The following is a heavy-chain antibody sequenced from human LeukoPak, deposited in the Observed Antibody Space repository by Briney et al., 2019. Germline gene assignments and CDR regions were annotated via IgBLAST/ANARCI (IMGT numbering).Heavy chain of an antibody. V-gene: IGHV5-51*01. CDR1: GYSFTSYW. Sequence: GESLKISCKGSGYSFTSYWIGWVRQMPGKGLEWMGIIYPGDSDTRYSPSFQGQVTISADKSISTAYLQWSSLKASDTAMYYCVRLSSWVEAGDYFDYWGQGTLVTVSS. CDR2: IYPGDSDT. CDR3: VRLSSWVEAGDYFDY. J-gene: IGHJ4*02. D-gene: IGHD6-19*01.